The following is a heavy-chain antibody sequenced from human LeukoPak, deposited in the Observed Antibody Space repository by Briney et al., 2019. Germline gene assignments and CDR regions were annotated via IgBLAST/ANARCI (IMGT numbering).Heavy chain of an antibody. CDR1: GGSISSYY. Sequence: SETLSLTCTVSGGSISSYYWSWIRQPPGKGLEWIGYIHYSGSTHYNPSLKSRVTISVDTSKNQVSLKQRSVTAADTAVYYCARTTEGYAGGPGYSYYYYMDVWGKGTTVTISS. CDR2: IHYSGST. CDR3: ARTTEGYAGGPGYSYYYYMDV. V-gene: IGHV4-59*01. J-gene: IGHJ6*03. D-gene: IGHD5-12*01.